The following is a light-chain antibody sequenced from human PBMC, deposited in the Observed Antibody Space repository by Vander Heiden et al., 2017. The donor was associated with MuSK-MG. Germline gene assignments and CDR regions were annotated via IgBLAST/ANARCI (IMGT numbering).Light chain of an antibody. V-gene: IGKV1-5*01. J-gene: IGKJ4*01. CDR2: DAS. CDR1: QSITSS. Sequence: DIQMTQSPSTLSASVGDRVTITCRASQSITSSLAWYQQKPGKAPKLLIYDASSLESGVPSRFSGSGSGTEFTLTITSLQPDDFATYYCQQDNSSSMTFGGGTKVEIK. CDR3: QQDNSSSMT.